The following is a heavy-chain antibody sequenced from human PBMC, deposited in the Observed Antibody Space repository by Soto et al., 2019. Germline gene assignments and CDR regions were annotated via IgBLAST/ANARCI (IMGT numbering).Heavy chain of an antibody. CDR1: GGSISCYY. V-gene: IGHV4-59*01. D-gene: IGHD6-19*01. J-gene: IGHJ6*02. Sequence: SETLPLTCTVSGGSISCYYRCWIRPPPGKGLESIGYTYYSAGTNYSPALKIRVTIAVDTSKNQFSLKLSSVTAADTAVYYCARDSDSSGWALDYYVMDVWGQGTTVTVPS. CDR3: ARDSDSSGWALDYYVMDV. CDR2: TYYSAGT.